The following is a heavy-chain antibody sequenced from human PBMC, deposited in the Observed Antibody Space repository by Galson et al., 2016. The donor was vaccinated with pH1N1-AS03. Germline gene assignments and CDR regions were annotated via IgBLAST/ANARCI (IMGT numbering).Heavy chain of an antibody. V-gene: IGHV1-69*06. CDR1: GDTFSSYV. CDR2: IIPVSGTT. J-gene: IGHJ6*02. D-gene: IGHD3-10*01. Sequence: KGSGDTFSSYVISWVRQAPGQGLEWLGGIIPVSGTTNYGQKFQGRFTITADKSTTTAFMELTSLRYGDTAVYYCAIGKWFVELAYHFYYGMDVWGQGTTVTVSS. CDR3: AIGKWFVELAYHFYYGMDV.